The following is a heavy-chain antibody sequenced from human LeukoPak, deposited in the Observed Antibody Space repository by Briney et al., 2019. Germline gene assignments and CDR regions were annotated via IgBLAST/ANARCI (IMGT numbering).Heavy chain of an antibody. D-gene: IGHD3-22*01. V-gene: IGHV1-46*01. CDR3: ARDRNPTYHYDSSGYLNYFDY. CDR1: GYTFTSYY. CDR2: INPSGGST. Sequence: ASVKVSCKASGYTFTSYYMHWVRQAPGQGLEWMGIINPSGGSTSYAQKFQGRVTMTRDTSTSTVYMELSSLRSEDTAVYYCARDRNPTYHYDSSGYLNYFDYWGQGTLATVSS. J-gene: IGHJ4*02.